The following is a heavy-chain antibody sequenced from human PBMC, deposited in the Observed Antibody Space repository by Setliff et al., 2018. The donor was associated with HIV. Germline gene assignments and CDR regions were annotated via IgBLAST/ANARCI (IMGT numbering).Heavy chain of an antibody. J-gene: IGHJ4*02. Sequence: GGSLRLSCTASGFTFSDYYMNWVRQAPGKGLEWGAYISSSDGTIYYADSVKGRFTIYRDNAQNSLFLQMNSLRAEDTGLYYCARLSPPDDYGDLGGVDYWGQGTLVTVSS. CDR3: ARLSPPDDYGDLGGVDY. CDR2: ISSSDGTI. CDR1: GFTFSDYY. V-gene: IGHV3-11*04. D-gene: IGHD4-17*01.